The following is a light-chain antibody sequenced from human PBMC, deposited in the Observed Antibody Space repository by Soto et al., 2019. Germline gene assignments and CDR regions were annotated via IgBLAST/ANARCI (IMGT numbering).Light chain of an antibody. Sequence: EIVLTQFPATLSLSPGERATLSCRASQSVSTSLAWYQQKPGQAPRLLIYDASNRATGIPARFSGSGSGTDFTLTISSLEPEDSGVYYCQQRRRWYTFGQGTKLEIK. CDR2: DAS. V-gene: IGKV3-11*01. CDR3: QQRRRWYT. CDR1: QSVSTS. J-gene: IGKJ2*01.